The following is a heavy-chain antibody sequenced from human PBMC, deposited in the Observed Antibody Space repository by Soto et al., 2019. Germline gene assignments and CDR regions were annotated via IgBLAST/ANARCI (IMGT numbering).Heavy chain of an antibody. V-gene: IGHV5-10-1*01. CDR3: ARRALLSHYYGMDV. D-gene: IGHD2-15*01. Sequence: ESLKISCNGSGYSFTSYWISWVRQMPGKGLEWMGRIDPSDSDTNYSTSFQGHVTISAGQSIGTAYLQWSSLKASDTAMYYCARRALLSHYYGMDVGGRGTRVTVSS. CDR2: IDPSDSDT. J-gene: IGHJ6*02. CDR1: GYSFTSYW.